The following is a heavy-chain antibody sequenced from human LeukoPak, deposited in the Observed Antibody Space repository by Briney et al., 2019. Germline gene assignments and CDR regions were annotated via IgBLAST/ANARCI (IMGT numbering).Heavy chain of an antibody. D-gene: IGHD3-3*01. CDR1: GGSISSYY. Sequence: SETLSLTCTVSGGSISSYYWSWIRQPPGKGLEWIGYIYYSGSTNYNPSLKSRVTISVDTSKNQFSLKLSSVTAADTAVYYCARALTNYDFWSGYSRWFDPWGQGTLVTVSS. CDR3: ARALTNYDFWSGYSRWFDP. CDR2: IYYSGST. V-gene: IGHV4-59*12. J-gene: IGHJ5*02.